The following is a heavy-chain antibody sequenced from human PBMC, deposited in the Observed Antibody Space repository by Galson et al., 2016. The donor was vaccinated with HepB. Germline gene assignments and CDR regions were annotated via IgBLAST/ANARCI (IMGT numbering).Heavy chain of an antibody. D-gene: IGHD4-17*01. CDR3: ARPLLPSSGDNGYYYYGFDV. J-gene: IGHJ6*02. Sequence: SVKVSCKASGYTFTNYYMHWVRQAPGQGLEWMGLIHPTSGSPNYAQKFQDRVAMTRDTSTSTVYMELSSLRSEDTAVYYCARPLLPSSGDNGYYYYGFDVWGQGTTVTVSS. V-gene: IGHV1-46*01. CDR2: IHPTSGSP. CDR1: GYTFTNYY.